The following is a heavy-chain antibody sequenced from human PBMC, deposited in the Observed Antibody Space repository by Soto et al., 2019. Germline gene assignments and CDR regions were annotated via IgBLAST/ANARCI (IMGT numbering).Heavy chain of an antibody. CDR1: GYLFMDYY. J-gene: IGHJ4*02. V-gene: IGHV1-46*01. Sequence: QVQLVQSGAEVKKPGASMKISCKASGYLFMDYYIHWLRQAPGQGLEWMGVINPDGGSTSYAQRFQGRLTVTADTSTSTVFLDLNSVTVDDTAFYFCARDPRSRNYVGFWDYWGQGTLVTVST. CDR2: INPDGGST. CDR3: ARDPRSRNYVGFWDY. D-gene: IGHD3-16*01.